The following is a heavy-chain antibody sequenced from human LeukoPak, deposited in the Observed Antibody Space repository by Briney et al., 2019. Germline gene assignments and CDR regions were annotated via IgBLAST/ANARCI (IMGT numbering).Heavy chain of an antibody. CDR1: GFTFDDYA. CDR2: ISWNSGSI. CDR3: AKSIVVVTAPHYYYGMDV. Sequence: GRSLRLSCAASGFTFDDYAMHWVRQTPGKGLEWVSGISWNSGSIGYADSVKGRFTISRDNAKNSLYLQMNSLRAEDTALYYCAKSIVVVTAPHYYYGMDVWGQGTTVTVSS. V-gene: IGHV3-9*01. D-gene: IGHD2-21*02. J-gene: IGHJ6*02.